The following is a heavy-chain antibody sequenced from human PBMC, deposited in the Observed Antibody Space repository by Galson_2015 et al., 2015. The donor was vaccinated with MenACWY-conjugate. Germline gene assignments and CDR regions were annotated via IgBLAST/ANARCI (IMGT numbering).Heavy chain of an antibody. CDR2: IKQDGSGK. Sequence: LRLSCATSGFTFSYSWMGWVRQAPGEGLEWVANIKQDGSGKYYVDSVKGRFIISRDNAKNSLFLQMDSLRAEDTALYYCARAKEQWLSKTFDLWGQGTMVTVSS. CDR1: GFTFSYSW. D-gene: IGHD6-19*01. V-gene: IGHV3-7*01. J-gene: IGHJ3*01. CDR3: ARAKEQWLSKTFDL.